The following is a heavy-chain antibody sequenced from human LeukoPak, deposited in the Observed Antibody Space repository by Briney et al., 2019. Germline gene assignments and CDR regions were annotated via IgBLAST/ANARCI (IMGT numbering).Heavy chain of an antibody. J-gene: IGHJ6*03. V-gene: IGHV4-34*01. D-gene: IGHD2-15*01. CDR1: GGSFSGYY. CDR2: INHSGST. CDR3: ARVRCSGGSCPYYYYYYYMDV. Sequence: RPSETLSLTCAVYGGSFSGYYWSWIRQPPGKGLEWIGEINHSGSTYYNPSLQSRVTISIDTSKNQFSLKLRFVTAADTAVYYCARVRCSGGSCPYYYYYYYMDVWGKGATVTVSS.